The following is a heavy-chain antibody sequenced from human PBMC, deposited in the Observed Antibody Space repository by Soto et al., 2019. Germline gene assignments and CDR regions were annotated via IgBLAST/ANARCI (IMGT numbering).Heavy chain of an antibody. V-gene: IGHV1-18*01. CDR3: AREKATTAGTKGTCRIDY. D-gene: IGHD6-13*01. Sequence: QVQLVQSGAEVKKPGASVKVSCKASGYTFTSYGISWVRQAPGQGLEWMGWISAYNGNTNYAQKLQGGVTMTTDTPPSTAYMELRSLRPDDTAVYYCAREKATTAGTKGTCRIDYWGKGTLVTASS. CDR1: GYTFTSYG. J-gene: IGHJ4*02. CDR2: ISAYNGNT.